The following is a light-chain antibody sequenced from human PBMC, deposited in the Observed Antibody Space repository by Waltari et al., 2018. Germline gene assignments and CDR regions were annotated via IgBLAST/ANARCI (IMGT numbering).Light chain of an antibody. J-gene: IGKJ1*01. CDR3: QHYVRLPVS. V-gene: IGKV3-20*01. CDR2: GSS. Sequence: EIVLTQSPGTLSLSPGERATLSCRASRSVSRSLAWYQQKPGQAPRHLIYGSSSRATGVPDRFSGSGSWTDFSLTISRLEPEDFAVYYCQHYVRLPVSFGQGTKVEIK. CDR1: RSVSRS.